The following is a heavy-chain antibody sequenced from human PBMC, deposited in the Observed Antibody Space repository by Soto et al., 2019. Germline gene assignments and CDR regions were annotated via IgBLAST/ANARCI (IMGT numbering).Heavy chain of an antibody. CDR1: GGTFSSYA. CDR3: ARSQGSSTSLEIYYYYYYGMDV. J-gene: IGHJ6*02. V-gene: IGHV1-69*01. D-gene: IGHD2-2*01. CDR2: IIPISETT. Sequence: QVQLVQSGAEVKKPGSSVKVSCKASGGTFSSYAISWVRQAPGQGLEWMGGIIPISETTNYAQKFQGRVTSTADESKSTADMERSSLRSEDTAVYDCARSQGSSTSLEIYYYYYYGMDVWGQGTTVTVSS.